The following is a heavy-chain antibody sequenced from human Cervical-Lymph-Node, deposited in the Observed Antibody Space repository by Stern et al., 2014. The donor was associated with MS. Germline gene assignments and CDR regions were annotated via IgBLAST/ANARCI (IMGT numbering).Heavy chain of an antibody. D-gene: IGHD3-16*01. V-gene: IGHV3-74*01. CDR3: ARGVGDY. CDR1: GFNFSSYW. Sequence: EEQLVESGGGLVQPGGSLRLSCAASGFNFSSYWMHWVRQFPEKGLFWVSQINRDGSDTSYADSVKGRFSISRDNIRNMLYLRMTSLRAEDTAVYYCARGVGDYWGQGARVTVSS. J-gene: IGHJ4*02. CDR2: INRDGSDT.